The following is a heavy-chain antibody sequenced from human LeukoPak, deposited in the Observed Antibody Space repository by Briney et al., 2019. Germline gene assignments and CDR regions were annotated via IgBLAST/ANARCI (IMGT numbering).Heavy chain of an antibody. CDR1: GGPISSGSYY. CDR3: ARDYYYDSSGYYANWFDP. V-gene: IGHV4-61*02. D-gene: IGHD3-22*01. Sequence: SETLSLTCTVSGGPISSGSYYWSWIRQPAGKGLEWIGRIYTSGSTNYNPSLKSRVTISVDTSKNQFSLKLSSVTAADTAVYYCARDYYYDSSGYYANWFDPWGQGTLVTVSS. J-gene: IGHJ5*02. CDR2: IYTSGST.